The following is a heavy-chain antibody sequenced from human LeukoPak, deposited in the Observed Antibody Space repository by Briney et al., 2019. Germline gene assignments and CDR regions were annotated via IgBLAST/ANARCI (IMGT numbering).Heavy chain of an antibody. D-gene: IGHD1-1*01. CDR2: IDGAGSTI. CDR3: ARDLTPEGTGDADY. V-gene: IGHV3-48*03. J-gene: IGHJ4*02. Sequence: GGSLRLSCAASGFTFRNYEMNWVRQAPGKGLEWVSYIDGAGSTIHYADSVKGRFTISRDNARNSLYLQMNSLRAEDTAVYCCARDLTPEGTGDADYWGQGTLVTVSS. CDR1: GFTFRNYE.